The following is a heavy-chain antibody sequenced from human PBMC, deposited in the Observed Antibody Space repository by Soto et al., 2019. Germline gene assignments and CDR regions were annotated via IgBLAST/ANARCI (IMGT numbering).Heavy chain of an antibody. CDR3: ARDNAPHSSGWSCFDY. CDR2: ISYDGSNK. J-gene: IGHJ4*02. D-gene: IGHD6-19*01. Sequence: GGSLRLSCAASGFTFSSYAMHWVCQAPGKGLEWVAVISYDGSNKYYADSVKGRFTISRDNSKNTLYLQMNSLRAEDTAVYYCARDNAPHSSGWSCFDYWGQGTLVTVSS. CDR1: GFTFSSYA. V-gene: IGHV3-30-3*01.